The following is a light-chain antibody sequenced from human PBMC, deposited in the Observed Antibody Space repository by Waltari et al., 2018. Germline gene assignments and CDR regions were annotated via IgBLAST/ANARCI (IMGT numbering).Light chain of an antibody. CDR2: GSS. Sequence: EIVLTQSPGTLSLSPGERATLSCRASQSVSSNYLALYQQRPGQAPRLLIHGSSSRATGIPDRFSGSGSGTDFTLTISRLEPEDLAFYYCQQYGRSWNTFGQGTKLEIK. CDR1: QSVSSNY. J-gene: IGKJ2*01. V-gene: IGKV3-20*01. CDR3: QQYGRSWNT.